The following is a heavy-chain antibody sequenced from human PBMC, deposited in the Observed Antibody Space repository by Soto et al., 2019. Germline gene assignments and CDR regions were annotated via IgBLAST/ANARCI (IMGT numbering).Heavy chain of an antibody. CDR3: AKDRGIIVKAGDAFDV. D-gene: IGHD3-16*02. J-gene: IGHJ3*01. Sequence: EVQLMESGGGLVQPGGSLRHSCAGSGFTLSMSAVSWVRQAPGKGLEWVSYISDSGDRTYYADSVKGRFTISRDRSKNTVSLQMNTLRAEDTALYYCAKDRGIIVKAGDAFDVWGQGTMVTVSS. CDR2: ISDSGDRT. CDR1: GFTLSMSA. V-gene: IGHV3-23*01.